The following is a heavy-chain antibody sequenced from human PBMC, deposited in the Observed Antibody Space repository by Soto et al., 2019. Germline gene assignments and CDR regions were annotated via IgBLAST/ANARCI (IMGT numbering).Heavy chain of an antibody. CDR2: IIPILGIA. J-gene: IGHJ4*02. V-gene: IGHV1-69*02. CDR3: ARARTTVAPPDY. D-gene: IGHD4-17*01. CDR1: GGTFSSYT. Sequence: QVQLVQSGAEVKKPGSSVKVSCKASGGTFSSYTISWVRQAPGQGLEWMGRIIPILGIANYAQKFQGRVRITADKSTSTAYMELSSLRSEDTAVYYCARARTTVAPPDYWGQGTLVTVSS.